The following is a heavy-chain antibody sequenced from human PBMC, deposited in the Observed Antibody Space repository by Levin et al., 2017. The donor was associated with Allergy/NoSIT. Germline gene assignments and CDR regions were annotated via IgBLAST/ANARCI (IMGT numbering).Heavy chain of an antibody. CDR1: GGSISSSISY. V-gene: IGHV4-39*01. CDR3: ARQCYDIWTGYYNFDY. J-gene: IGHJ4*02. D-gene: IGHD3-9*01. CDR2: FYNSGST. Sequence: SETLSLTCTVSGGSISSSISYWGWIRQAPGKGLEWIGSFYNSGSTYYNPSLKSRVTTSVDTSKNQFSLKLSSVTAADTAVYYCARQCYDIWTGYYNFDYWGQGTLVTVSS.